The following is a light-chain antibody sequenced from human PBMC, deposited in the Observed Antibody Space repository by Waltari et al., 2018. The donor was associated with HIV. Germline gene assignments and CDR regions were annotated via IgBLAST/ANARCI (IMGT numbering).Light chain of an antibody. J-gene: IGLJ3*02. CDR3: GTWDSSLSAGV. Sequence: QSVLMQPPSVSAAPGQKVTIPCSGSTSNIGNNFVSWYQQHPGTAPKLLIYDNHQRPSGIPARFSGSKSGTSATLVITGLQTGDEANYYCGTWDSSLSAGVFGGGTKLTVL. CDR1: TSNIGNNF. CDR2: DNH. V-gene: IGLV1-51*01.